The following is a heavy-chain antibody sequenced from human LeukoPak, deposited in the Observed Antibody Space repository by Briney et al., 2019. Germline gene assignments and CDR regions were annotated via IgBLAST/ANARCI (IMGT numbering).Heavy chain of an antibody. CDR2: ISGSGGNT. Sequence: GGSLRLSCAASGFTFSSFAMSWVRQAPGKGLEWVSTISGSGGNTYYADSVKGRFTISRDNSKNTLYLQMNSLRAEDTAVYYCAKRPGSWTPSYYYYTDVWGKGTTVTVSS. J-gene: IGHJ6*03. CDR3: AKRPGSWTPSYYYYTDV. V-gene: IGHV3-23*01. D-gene: IGHD1-26*01. CDR1: GFTFSSFA.